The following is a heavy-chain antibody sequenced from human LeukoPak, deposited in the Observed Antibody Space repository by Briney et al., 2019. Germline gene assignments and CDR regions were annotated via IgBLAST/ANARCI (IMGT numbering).Heavy chain of an antibody. V-gene: IGHV1-46*01. CDR3: ARSPTVIYYYYYMDV. CDR2: INPSGGST. CDR1: GYTFTSYY. J-gene: IGHJ6*03. Sequence: ASVKVSCKASGYTFTSYYMHWVRQAPGQGLEWMGIINPSGGSTSYAQKFQGRVTMTRDMSTSTVYMELSSLRSEDTAVYYCARSPTVIYYYYYMDVWGKGTTVTVPS. D-gene: IGHD4-17*01.